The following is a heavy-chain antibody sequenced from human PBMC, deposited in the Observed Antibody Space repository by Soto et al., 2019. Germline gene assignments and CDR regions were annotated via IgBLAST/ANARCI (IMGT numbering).Heavy chain of an antibody. D-gene: IGHD3-22*01. Sequence: SETLSLTCAVSGGSISSGGYSWSWIRQPPGKGLEWIGYIYHSGNIYYNPSLKSRVTISVDRSKNQFSLKLSSVTAADTAVYYCARQTYYYDSSGYVYYFDYWGQGTLVTVSS. CDR1: GGSISSGGYS. V-gene: IGHV4-30-2*02. J-gene: IGHJ4*02. CDR3: ARQTYYYDSSGYVYYFDY. CDR2: IYHSGNI.